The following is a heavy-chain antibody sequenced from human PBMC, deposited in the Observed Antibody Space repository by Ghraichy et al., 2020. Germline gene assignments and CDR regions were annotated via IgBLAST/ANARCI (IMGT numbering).Heavy chain of an antibody. CDR3: AKGYCTNGVCSSYDYVWGSDYFDY. D-gene: IGHD2-8*01. Sequence: GGSLRLSCAASGFTFSSYAMSWVRQAPGKGLEWVSAISGSGGSTYYADSVKGRFTISRDNSKNTLYLQMNSLRAEDTAVYYCAKGYCTNGVCSSYDYVWGSDYFDYWGQGTLVTVSS. V-gene: IGHV3-23*01. CDR1: GFTFSSYA. J-gene: IGHJ4*02. CDR2: ISGSGGST.